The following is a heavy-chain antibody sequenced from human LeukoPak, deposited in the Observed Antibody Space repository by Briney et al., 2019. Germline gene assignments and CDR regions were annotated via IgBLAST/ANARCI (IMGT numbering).Heavy chain of an antibody. V-gene: IGHV4-59*12. J-gene: IGHJ5*02. Sequence: PSETLSLTCTVSGGSIGSYYWSWIRQPPGKGLEWIGYIYYSGSTNYNPSLKSRVTISVDTSKNQFSLKLSSVTAADTAVYYCARGLNYDFWSGYNAGNWFDPWGQGTLVTVSS. CDR2: IYYSGST. D-gene: IGHD3-3*01. CDR3: ARGLNYDFWSGYNAGNWFDP. CDR1: GGSIGSYY.